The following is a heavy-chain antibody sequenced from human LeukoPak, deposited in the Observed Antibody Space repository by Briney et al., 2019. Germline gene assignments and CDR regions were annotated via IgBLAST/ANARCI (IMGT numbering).Heavy chain of an antibody. CDR1: GFTFSSYS. Sequence: GGSLRLSCAASGFTFSSYSMNWVRQAPGKGLEWVSFISSSSRYIYYADSVKGRFTISRDNSKNTLYLQMNSLRAEDTAVYYCARDTTGVVPAAHFDYWGQGTLVTVSS. CDR2: ISSSSRYI. V-gene: IGHV3-21*01. J-gene: IGHJ4*02. CDR3: ARDTTGVVPAAHFDY. D-gene: IGHD2-2*01.